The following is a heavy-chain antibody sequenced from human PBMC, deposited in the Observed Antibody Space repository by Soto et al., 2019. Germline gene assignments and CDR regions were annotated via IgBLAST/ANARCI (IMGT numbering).Heavy chain of an antibody. CDR1: GGTFNSYT. V-gene: IGHV1-69*02. CDR3: ARGAAAAGPLYHWFET. D-gene: IGHD6-13*01. CDR2: FIPVLGVT. J-gene: IGHJ5*02. Sequence: QVQLVQSGAEVKKPGSSVKVSCRASGGTFNSYTLSWVRQSPGQWLEWLVRFIPVLGVTNYAQKFQGRFTLRSDQFTRTAYMDLNNLTSEDTAVYYCARGAAAAGPLYHWFETRGQGTMVTVS.